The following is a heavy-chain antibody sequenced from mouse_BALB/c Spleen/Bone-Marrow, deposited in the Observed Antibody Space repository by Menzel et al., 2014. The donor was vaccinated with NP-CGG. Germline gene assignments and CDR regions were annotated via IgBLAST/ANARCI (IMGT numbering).Heavy chain of an antibody. CDR3: APYYYGSSLFAY. CDR1: GFNIKDTY. Sequence: QLQESGAELVKPGASVKLSCTASGFNIKDTYMHWVKQRPEQGLEWIGRIDPANGNTKYDPKFQGKATITADTSSNTAYLQLSSLTSEDTAVYYCAPYYYGSSLFAYWGQGTLVTVSA. V-gene: IGHV14-3*02. D-gene: IGHD1-1*01. CDR2: IDPANGNT. J-gene: IGHJ3*01.